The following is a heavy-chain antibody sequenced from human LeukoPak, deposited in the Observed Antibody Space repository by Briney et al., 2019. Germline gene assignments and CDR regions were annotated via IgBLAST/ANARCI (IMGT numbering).Heavy chain of an antibody. CDR3: ARGLQRYPTVTTGY. D-gene: IGHD4-17*01. CDR2: IIPILGIA. V-gene: IGHV1-69*04. CDR1: GGTFSSYA. J-gene: IGHJ4*02. Sequence: VASVKVSCKASGGTFSSYAISWVRQAPGQGLEWMGRIIPILGIANYAQKFQGRVTITADKSTSTAYMELSSLRSEDTAVYYCARGLQRYPTVTTGYWGQGTLVTVSS.